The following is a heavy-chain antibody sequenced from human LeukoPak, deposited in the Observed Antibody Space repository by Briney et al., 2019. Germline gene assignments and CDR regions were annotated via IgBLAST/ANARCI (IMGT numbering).Heavy chain of an antibody. CDR2: IYYSGST. CDR3: ARHLGYCSSTSCYTDYYYYYMDV. V-gene: IGHV4-39*01. CDR1: GGSISSYY. Sequence: SETLSLTCTVSGGSISSYYWGWIRQPPGKGLEWIGSIYYSGSTYYNPSLKSRVTISVDTSKNQFSLKLSSVTAADTAVYYCARHLGYCSSTSCYTDYYYYYMDVWGKGTTVTISS. J-gene: IGHJ6*03. D-gene: IGHD2-2*02.